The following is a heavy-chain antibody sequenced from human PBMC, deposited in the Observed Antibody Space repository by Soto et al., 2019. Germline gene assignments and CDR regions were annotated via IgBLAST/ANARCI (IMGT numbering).Heavy chain of an antibody. CDR1: GGSFSGYY. CDR3: ARAGPHVRPLNYDFWSGYYTAFDY. D-gene: IGHD3-3*01. Sequence: PSETLSLTCAVYGGSFSGYYWSWIRQPPGKGLEWIGEINHSGSTNYNPSLKSRVTISVDTSKNQSSLKLSSVTAADTAVYYCARAGPHVRPLNYDFWSGYYTAFDYWGQGTLVTVSS. V-gene: IGHV4-34*01. J-gene: IGHJ4*02. CDR2: INHSGST.